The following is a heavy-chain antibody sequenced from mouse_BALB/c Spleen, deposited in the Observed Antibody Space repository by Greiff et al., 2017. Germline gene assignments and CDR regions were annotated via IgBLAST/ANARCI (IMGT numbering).Heavy chain of an antibody. J-gene: IGHJ4*01. Sequence: VKLQESGTVLARPGASVKMSCKASGYTFTSYWMQWVKQRPGQGLEWIGAIYPGDGDTRYTQKFKGKATLTADKSSSTAYMQLSSLASEDSAVYNYAYGNYAMDYWGQGTSVTVSA. D-gene: IGHD2-1*01. CDR1: GYTFTSYW. CDR3: AYGNYAMDY. CDR2: IYPGDGDT. V-gene: IGHV1-87*01.